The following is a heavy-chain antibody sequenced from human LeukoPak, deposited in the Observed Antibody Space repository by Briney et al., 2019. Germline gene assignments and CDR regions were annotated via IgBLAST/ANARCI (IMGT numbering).Heavy chain of an antibody. CDR2: ISSSGSTI. CDR3: ARDEYGFGDGYNSGYYFDY. CDR1: GFTFSDCY. V-gene: IGHV3-11*01. Sequence: PGGSLRLSCAASGFTFSDCYMSWIRQAPGKGLEWVSYISSSGSTIYYADSVKGRFTISRDNAKNSLYLQMNSLRAEDTAVYYCARDEYGFGDGYNSGYYFDYWGQGTLVTVSS. J-gene: IGHJ4*02. D-gene: IGHD5-24*01.